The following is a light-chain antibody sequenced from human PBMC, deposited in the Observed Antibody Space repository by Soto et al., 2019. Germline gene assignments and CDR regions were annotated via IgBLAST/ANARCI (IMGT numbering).Light chain of an antibody. CDR3: QQYSSYSS. CDR1: QSISGW. J-gene: IGKJ2*01. V-gene: IGKV1-5*01. Sequence: DIQMTQSPSTLSASVGDRVTITCRASQSISGWLAWYQQKPGKAPNLLIYDASSLECGVPSRFSGSGSGTEFTLSISGLQPDDFATYYCQQYSSYSSFGQGTKLEIK. CDR2: DAS.